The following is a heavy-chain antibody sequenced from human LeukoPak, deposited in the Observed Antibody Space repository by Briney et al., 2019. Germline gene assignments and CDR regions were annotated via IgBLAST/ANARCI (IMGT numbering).Heavy chain of an antibody. CDR3: ASLYGGNLYSGLDV. J-gene: IGHJ6*02. V-gene: IGHV3-48*03. CDR1: GFTFSSYE. D-gene: IGHD4-23*01. CDR2: IRSSGSPI. Sequence: GGSLRLSCAASGFTFSSYEMNWVRQAPGKGLEWLSYIRSSGSPIYCADSVKGRFTISRDNGKNSLYLQMDGLRAEDTAVYYCASLYGGNLYSGLDVWGQGTTVTVSS.